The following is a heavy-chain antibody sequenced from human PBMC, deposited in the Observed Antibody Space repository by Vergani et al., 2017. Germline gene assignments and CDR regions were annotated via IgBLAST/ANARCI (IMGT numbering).Heavy chain of an antibody. Sequence: DVDLVESGGGFVQPGGSRRLSCAASGFSFRTFSMFWVRQPPGKGLAWVSKISPDGRTTEYADSVRGRFTISRDNAKNSLYLQMNSLRAEDTAVYYCARDPRAASGDYWGQGTLVTVSS. V-gene: IGHV3-74*03. CDR3: ARDPRAASGDY. CDR2: ISPDGRTT. J-gene: IGHJ4*02. D-gene: IGHD3-10*01. CDR1: GFSFRTFS.